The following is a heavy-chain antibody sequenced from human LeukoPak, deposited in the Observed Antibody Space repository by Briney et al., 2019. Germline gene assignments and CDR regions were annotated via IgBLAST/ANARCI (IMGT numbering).Heavy chain of an antibody. Sequence: NPGGSLRLSCAASGFSFSSYNMNWVRQAPGKGLEWVSSISSSSSYIYYADSVKGRFTISRDNAKNSLYLQMNSLRAGDTAVYYCARGYCSSTDCHLARHFEYWGQGTLVTVSS. CDR3: ARGYCSSTDCHLARHFEY. CDR1: GFSFSSYN. CDR2: ISSSSSYI. V-gene: IGHV3-21*01. J-gene: IGHJ4*02. D-gene: IGHD2-2*01.